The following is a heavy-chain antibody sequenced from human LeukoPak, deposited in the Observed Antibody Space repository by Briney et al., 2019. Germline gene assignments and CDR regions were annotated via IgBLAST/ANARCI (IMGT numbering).Heavy chain of an antibody. CDR3: AKDIHIGHGSGWPES. V-gene: IGHV3-43D*03. J-gene: IGHJ5*02. CDR1: GFTFGEYG. CDR2: ITWDGGST. D-gene: IGHD6-19*01. Sequence: GGSLRLSCVGSGFTFGEYGMHWVRQVPGKGLEWVSQITWDGGSTYYAGSVKGRFTISRDNSKNSLYLQMNSLGAEDTALYYCAKDIHIGHGSGWPESWGQGTLVTVSS.